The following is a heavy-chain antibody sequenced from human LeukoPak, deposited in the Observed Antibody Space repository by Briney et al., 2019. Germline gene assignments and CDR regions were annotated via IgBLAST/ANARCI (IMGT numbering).Heavy chain of an antibody. CDR2: IKQDGSEK. D-gene: IGHD2-2*01. Sequence: GGSLRLSCAASGFTFSSYWMSWVRQAPGKGLEWVANIKQDGSEKYYVDSVKGRFTISRDNAKNSLYLQMNSLRAEDTAVYYCARDRDIVVVPAAYYYYYYGMGVWGQGTTVTVSS. CDR3: ARDRDIVVVPAAYYYYYYGMGV. CDR1: GFTFSSYW. V-gene: IGHV3-7*01. J-gene: IGHJ6*02.